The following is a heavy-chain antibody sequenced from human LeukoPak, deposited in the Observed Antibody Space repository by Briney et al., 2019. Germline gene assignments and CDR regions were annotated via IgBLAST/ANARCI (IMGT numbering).Heavy chain of an antibody. CDR1: GGSISSYY. CDR3: ARDNRRLRQFDY. V-gene: IGHV4-59*01. D-gene: IGHD4-17*01. CDR2: IYYSGST. Sequence: SETLSLTCTVSGGSISSYYWSWIRQPPGKGLEWIGYIYYSGSTNYNPSLKSRVTISVDTSKNQFSLKLSSVTAADAAVYYCARDNRRLRQFDYWGQGTLVTVSS. J-gene: IGHJ4*02.